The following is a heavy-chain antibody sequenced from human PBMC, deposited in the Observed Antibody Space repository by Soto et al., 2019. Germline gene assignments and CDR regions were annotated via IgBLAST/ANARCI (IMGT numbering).Heavy chain of an antibody. CDR1: GFTFTRYS. CDR3: ARESEDLTSNFDY. J-gene: IGHJ4*02. Sequence: GGSLRLSCAASGFTFTRYSMNWVRQAPGKGLEWVSSISSTTNYIYYADSMKGRFTVSRDNAKNSVYLEMNSLSAEDTAVYYCARESEDLTSNFDYWGQGTQVTVSS. V-gene: IGHV3-21*01. CDR2: ISSTTNYI.